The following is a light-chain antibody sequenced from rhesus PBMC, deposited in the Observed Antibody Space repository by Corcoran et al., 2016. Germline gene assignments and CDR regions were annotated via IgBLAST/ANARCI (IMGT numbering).Light chain of an antibody. CDR2: TAS. Sequence: DIQMTQSPSSLSASVGDTVTITCRASQSISSWLAWYQQKPGKAPNLLIYTASTLQSGVPSRLSGSGSGTDFTLTISSRQSEYFATYYCQQYSSTPTFGQGTKVEIK. V-gene: IGKV1-22*01. CDR3: QQYSSTPT. J-gene: IGKJ1*01. CDR1: QSISSW.